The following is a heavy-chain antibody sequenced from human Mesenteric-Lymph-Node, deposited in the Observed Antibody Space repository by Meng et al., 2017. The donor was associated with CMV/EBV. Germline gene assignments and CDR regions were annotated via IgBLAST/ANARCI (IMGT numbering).Heavy chain of an antibody. Sequence: ASVKVSCKASGYTFTGYYMHWVRQAPGQGLEWMGWINPNSGGTNYAQKFQGRVTITRNTSISTAYMELISLRSEDTAVYYCARSDILTGYYLPDYGMDVWGQGTTVTVSS. CDR2: INPNSGGT. CDR3: ARSDILTGYYLPDYGMDV. CDR1: GYTFTGYY. V-gene: IGHV1-2*02. J-gene: IGHJ6*02. D-gene: IGHD3-9*01.